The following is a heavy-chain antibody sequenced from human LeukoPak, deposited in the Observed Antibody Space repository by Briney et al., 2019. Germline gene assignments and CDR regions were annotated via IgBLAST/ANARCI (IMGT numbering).Heavy chain of an antibody. CDR3: ARTRSYSFDY. V-gene: IGHV3-30*04. D-gene: IGHD1-26*01. CDR1: GFTFSSYV. J-gene: IGHJ4*02. Sequence: GGSLRLSCAASGFTFSSYVMHWVRQAPGKGLEWVAIISYDGSNEYYADSVKGRFTISRDNSKNTLYLQMNSLRAEDTAVYYCARTRSYSFDYWGQGTLVTVSS. CDR2: ISYDGSNE.